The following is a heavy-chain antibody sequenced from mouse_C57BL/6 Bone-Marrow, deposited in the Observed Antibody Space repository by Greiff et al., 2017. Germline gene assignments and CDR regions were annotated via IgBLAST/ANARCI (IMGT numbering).Heavy chain of an antibody. V-gene: IGHV1-55*01. Sequence: VQLQQSGAELVKPGASVKMSCKASGYTFTSYWITWVKQRPGQGLEWIGDIYPGSGSTNYNETFKSKATLTADTSSSTAYMQLSSLTSEDSAVYYCARGGTTGYYYAMDYWGQGTSVTVSS. CDR3: ARGGTTGYYYAMDY. J-gene: IGHJ4*01. D-gene: IGHD2-14*01. CDR1: GYTFTSYW. CDR2: IYPGSGST.